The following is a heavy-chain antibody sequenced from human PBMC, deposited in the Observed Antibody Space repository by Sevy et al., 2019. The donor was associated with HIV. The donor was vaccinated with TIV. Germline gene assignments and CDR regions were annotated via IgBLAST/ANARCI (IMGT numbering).Heavy chain of an antibody. CDR1: GGSISSYY. Sequence: QSQTLSLTCTVSGGSISSYYWSWIRQPPGKGLEWIGYIYYSGSTNYNPSLKSRVTISVDTSKNRFSLKLSSVTAADTAVYYCARHGRSNWFDPWGQGTLVTVSS. CDR3: ARHGRSNWFDP. J-gene: IGHJ5*02. CDR2: IYYSGST. V-gene: IGHV4-59*08.